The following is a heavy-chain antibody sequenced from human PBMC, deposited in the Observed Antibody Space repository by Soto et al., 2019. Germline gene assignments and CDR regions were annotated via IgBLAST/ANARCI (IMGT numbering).Heavy chain of an antibody. CDR2: INPSGGST. CDR1: GYTFTSYY. CDR3: ARGLVNILDYYYGMEV. J-gene: IGHJ6*02. Sequence: GASVKVSCKASGYTFTSYYMHWVRQAPGQGLEWMGIINPSGGSTSYAQKFQGRVTMTRDTSTSTVYMELSSLRSEDTAVYYCARGLVNILDYYYGMEVWGQGTTVTVSS. D-gene: IGHD3-3*01. V-gene: IGHV1-46*01.